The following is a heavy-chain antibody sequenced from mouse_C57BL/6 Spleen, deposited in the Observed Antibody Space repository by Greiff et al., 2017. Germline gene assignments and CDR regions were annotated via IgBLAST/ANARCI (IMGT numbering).Heavy chain of an antibody. CDR3: ARGGYYCDY. V-gene: IGHV1-82*01. CDR1: GYAFSSSW. J-gene: IGHJ2*01. Sequence: QVQLQQSGPELVKPGASVKISCKASGYAFSSSWMNWVKQRPGTGLEWIGRIYPGDGDTNYNGKFKGKATLTADKSSSTAHMQLSSLTSVDSAVYFCARGGYYCDYWGQGTTLTVSS. CDR2: IYPGDGDT.